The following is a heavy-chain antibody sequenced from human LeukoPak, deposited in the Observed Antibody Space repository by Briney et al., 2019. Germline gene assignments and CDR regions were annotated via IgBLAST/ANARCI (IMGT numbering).Heavy chain of an antibody. CDR3: ARGQYCSGGSCYGDWFDP. CDR2: MNPNSGNT. V-gene: IGHV1-8*01. CDR1: GYTFTSYD. Sequence: ASVKVSCKASGYTFTSYDINWVRQATGQGLEWMGWMNPNSGNTGYAQKFQGRVTMTRNTSISTAYMELSSLRSEDTAVYYCARGQYCSGGSCYGDWFDPWGQGTLVTVSS. D-gene: IGHD2-15*01. J-gene: IGHJ5*02.